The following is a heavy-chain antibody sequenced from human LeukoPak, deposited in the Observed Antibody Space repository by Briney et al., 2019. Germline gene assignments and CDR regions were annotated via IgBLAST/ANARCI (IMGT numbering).Heavy chain of an antibody. Sequence: ASVKVSCKASGYTFTSYGISWVRQAPGQGLEWMGWISAYNGNTNYAQKLQGRVTMTTDTSTSTAYMELRSLRSDDTAVYYCARSHTAMVTRYYYGMHVWGQGTTVTVSS. CDR1: GYTFTSYG. V-gene: IGHV1-18*01. D-gene: IGHD5-18*01. CDR2: ISAYNGNT. J-gene: IGHJ6*02. CDR3: ARSHTAMVTRYYYGMHV.